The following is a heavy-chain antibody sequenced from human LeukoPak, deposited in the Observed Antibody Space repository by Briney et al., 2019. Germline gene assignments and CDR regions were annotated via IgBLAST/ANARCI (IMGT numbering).Heavy chain of an antibody. CDR3: SREGRGSSWSH. D-gene: IGHD6-13*01. CDR2: IKQDGSEK. CDR1: GFGVHTFA. Sequence: PGGSLRLSCAVSGFGVHTFAMSWVRQAPGKGLEWVANIKQDGSEKNYVGSVKGRFTISRDNAKNSLYLQMNSLRAEDTAVYYCSREGRGSSWSHWGQGTLVTVSS. V-gene: IGHV3-7*01. J-gene: IGHJ4*02.